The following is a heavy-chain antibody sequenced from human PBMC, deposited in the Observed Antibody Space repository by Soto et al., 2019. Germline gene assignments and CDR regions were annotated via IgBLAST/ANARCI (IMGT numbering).Heavy chain of an antibody. Sequence: QVQLQESGPGLVKPSETVSLTCTVSGGSVSPYYCTWVRLPPGKGLEWSAYIYYDGTTNYNPSLKSRVTISLDTSKNQCSLRLTSVTAADTAVYYCARGRHWLDYWGQGTLLPVSS. V-gene: IGHV4-59*02. J-gene: IGHJ4*02. D-gene: IGHD6-19*01. CDR2: IYYDGTT. CDR1: GGSVSPYY. CDR3: ARGRHWLDY.